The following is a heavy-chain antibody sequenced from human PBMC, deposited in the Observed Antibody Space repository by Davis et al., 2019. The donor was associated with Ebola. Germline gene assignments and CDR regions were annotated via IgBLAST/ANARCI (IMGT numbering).Heavy chain of an antibody. J-gene: IGHJ6*02. V-gene: IGHV3-48*02. CDR1: GFTFSSYS. D-gene: IGHD1-26*01. CDR2: ISSSSSTI. Sequence: PGGSLRLSCAASGFTFSSYSMNWVRQAPGKGLEWVSYISSSSSTIYYADSVKGRFTISRDNAKNSLYLQMNSLRDEDTAVYYCASKNEWEPDYYGMDVWGQGTTVTVSS. CDR3: ASKNEWEPDYYGMDV.